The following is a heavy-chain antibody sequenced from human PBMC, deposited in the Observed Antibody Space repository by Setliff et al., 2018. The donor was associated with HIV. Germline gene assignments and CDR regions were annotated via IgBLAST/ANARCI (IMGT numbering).Heavy chain of an antibody. CDR3: ARAHYVWGSDRPVGGYYYYMDV. Sequence: GGSLRLSCAASGFTFSTYWMSWVRQAPGKGLEWVANIKQDGSEKYYVDSVRGRFTISRDNAKNSRYLQMNSLRAEDSAVYYCARAHYVWGSDRPVGGYYYYMDVWGKGTTVTVSS. J-gene: IGHJ6*03. CDR2: IKQDGSEK. D-gene: IGHD3-16*02. CDR1: GFTFSTYW. V-gene: IGHV3-7*01.